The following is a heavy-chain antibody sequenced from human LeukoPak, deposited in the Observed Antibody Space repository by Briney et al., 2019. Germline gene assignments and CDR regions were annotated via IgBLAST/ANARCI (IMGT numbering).Heavy chain of an antibody. CDR1: GFTFTSSA. D-gene: IGHD6-6*01. Sequence: SVKVSCKASGFTFTSSAVQWVRQARGQRLEWIGWIVVGSGNTNYAQKFQERVTITRDMSTSTAYMELSSLRSEDTAVYYCAAEGPYSEYSSSGWGQGTLVTVSS. V-gene: IGHV1-58*01. CDR3: AAEGPYSEYSSSG. J-gene: IGHJ4*02. CDR2: IVVGSGNT.